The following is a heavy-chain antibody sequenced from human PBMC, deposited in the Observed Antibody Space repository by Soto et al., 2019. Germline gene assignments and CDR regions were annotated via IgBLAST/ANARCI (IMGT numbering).Heavy chain of an antibody. J-gene: IGHJ6*03. Sequence: ASVKVSCKASGYTFTSYDINWVRQATGQGLEWMGWMNPNSGNTGYAQKFQGRVTMTGNTSISTAYMELSSLRSEDTAVYYCARGSTLVVALSEDYYYYYYYMDVWGKGTTVTVSS. D-gene: IGHD2-15*01. V-gene: IGHV1-8*01. CDR3: ARGSTLVVALSEDYYYYYYYMDV. CDR2: MNPNSGNT. CDR1: GYTFTSYD.